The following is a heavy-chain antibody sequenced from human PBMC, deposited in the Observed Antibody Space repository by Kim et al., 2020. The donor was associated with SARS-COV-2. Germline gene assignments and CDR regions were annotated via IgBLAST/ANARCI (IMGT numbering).Heavy chain of an antibody. CDR2: INPNSGGT. V-gene: IGHV1-2*06. CDR1: GYTFTGYY. J-gene: IGHJ4*02. Sequence: VKVSCKASGYTFTGYYMHWVRQAPGQGLEWMGRINPNSGGTNYAQKFQGRVTMTRDTSISTAYMELSRLRSDDTAVYYCARGRWVGSGSYYDYYFDYWGQGTLVTVSS. D-gene: IGHD3-10*01. CDR3: ARGRWVGSGSYYDYYFDY.